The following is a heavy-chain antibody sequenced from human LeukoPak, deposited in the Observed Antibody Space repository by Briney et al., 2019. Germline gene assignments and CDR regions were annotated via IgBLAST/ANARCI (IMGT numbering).Heavy chain of an antibody. CDR1: GYRFSSYW. V-gene: IGHV5-51*01. CDR2: IYPGDSDT. Sequence: GEPLKISCKGSGYRFSSYWIGWVRQMPGKGLEWMGIIYPGDSDTRYSPSFQGQVTISADKSISTAYLQWSSLEASDTAMYYCARSPSRNNWFDPWGQGTLVTVSS. J-gene: IGHJ5*02. CDR3: ARSPSRNNWFDP.